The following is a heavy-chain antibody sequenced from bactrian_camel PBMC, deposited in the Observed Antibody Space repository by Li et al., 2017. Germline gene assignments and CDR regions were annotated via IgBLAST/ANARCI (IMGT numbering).Heavy chain of an antibody. CDR1: GFTFSSCH. J-gene: IGHJ4*01. CDR2: ISTGGSTT. CDR3: ATDGLYSLPLRY. Sequence: HVQLVESGGGWVQPGGSLRLSCLASGFTFSSCHMAWVRQAPGKGLEWVSSISTGGSTTYYTDSVKGRFTISRDNAKNTLYLQMNSLETEDTAVYYCATDGLYSLPLRYWGQGTQVTVS. V-gene: IGHV3-2*01.